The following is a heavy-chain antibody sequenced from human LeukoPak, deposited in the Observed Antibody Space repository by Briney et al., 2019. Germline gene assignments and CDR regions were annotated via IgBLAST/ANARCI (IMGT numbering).Heavy chain of an antibody. CDR3: AREGSSGGLDAFDI. J-gene: IGHJ3*02. D-gene: IGHD6-25*01. V-gene: IGHV1-69*13. CDR2: IIPIFGTA. Sequence: SVTVSCKASGGTFSIYAISWVRQAPGQGLEWMGGIIPIFGTANYAQKFQGRVTITADESTSTAYMELSSLRSEDTAVYYCAREGSSGGLDAFDIWGQGTMVTVSS. CDR1: GGTFSIYA.